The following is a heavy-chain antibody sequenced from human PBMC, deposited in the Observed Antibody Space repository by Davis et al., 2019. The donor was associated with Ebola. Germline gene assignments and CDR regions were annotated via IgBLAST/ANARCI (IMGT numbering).Heavy chain of an antibody. D-gene: IGHD2-8*02. CDR2: ISGSGGST. V-gene: IGHV3-23*01. J-gene: IGHJ6*02. Sequence: GESLKISCAASGFTFSSYGMNWVRQAPGEGLEWVSAISGSGGSTYYADSVKGRFTISRDNSKNTLYLQMNSLRAEDTAVYYCARDSGYCTGGVCYSPYYYGMDVWGQGTTVTVSS. CDR3: ARDSGYCTGGVCYSPYYYGMDV. CDR1: GFTFSSYG.